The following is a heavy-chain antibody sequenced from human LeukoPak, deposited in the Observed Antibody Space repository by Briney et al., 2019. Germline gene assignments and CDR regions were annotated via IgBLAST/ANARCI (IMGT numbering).Heavy chain of an antibody. CDR3: AGSSYSSSSS. Sequence: GGSLRLSCAASGFTFSSYCMIWVRQAPGKGLEWVAKINHDGSEIYYTGSVKGRFTISRDNAKNSLFLQMNSLRAEDTAVYFCAGSSYSSSSSWGKGTRVTVSS. J-gene: IGHJ5*02. CDR2: INHDGSEI. CDR1: GFTFSSYC. D-gene: IGHD6-6*01. V-gene: IGHV3-7*01.